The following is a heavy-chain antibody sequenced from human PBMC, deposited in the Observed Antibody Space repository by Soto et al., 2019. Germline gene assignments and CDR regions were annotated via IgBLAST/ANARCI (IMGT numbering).Heavy chain of an antibody. CDR1: GASISSSNW. J-gene: IGHJ4*02. D-gene: IGHD6-13*01. CDR2: IYHSGST. V-gene: IGHV4-4*02. CDR3: GREGDSSTWYSRG. Sequence: QVQLQESGPGLVKPSGTLSLTCAVSGASISSSNWWSWVRQPPGKGLEWIGEIYHSGSTNYNPSHTSRAPISVDKSENQFSLNLTSVTAADTAVYYCGREGDSSTWYSRGWGQGTLVTVSS.